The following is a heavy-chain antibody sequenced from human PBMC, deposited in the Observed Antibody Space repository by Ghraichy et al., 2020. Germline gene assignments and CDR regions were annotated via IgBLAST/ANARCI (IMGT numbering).Heavy chain of an antibody. CDR1: GYTFTGYY. J-gene: IGHJ5*02. D-gene: IGHD1-26*01. V-gene: IGHV1-2*02. Sequence: ASVKVSCKASGYTFTGYYMHWVRQAPGQGLEWMGWINPNSGGTNYAQKFQGRVTMTRDTSISTAYMELSRLRSDDTAVYYCARVSSSGLWRGGFDPWGQGTLVTVSS. CDR2: INPNSGGT. CDR3: ARVSSSGLWRGGFDP.